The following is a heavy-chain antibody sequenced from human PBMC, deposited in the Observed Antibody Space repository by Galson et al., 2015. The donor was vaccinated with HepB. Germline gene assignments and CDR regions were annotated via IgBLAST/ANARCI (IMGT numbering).Heavy chain of an antibody. CDR1: GFRFGNYW. CDR2: INTFGNEI. V-gene: IGHV3-74*03. J-gene: IGHJ2*01. D-gene: IGHD2-2*01. CDR3: ARRGGSTWFPGSGYFDL. Sequence: SLRLSCAASGFRFGNYWMHWVRQVPGKGLEWISRINTFGNEIKYADSVRGRFATSRDSAKNILYLQMYSLGAEDTGLYYCARRGGSTWFPGSGYFDLWGRGSLVTVSS.